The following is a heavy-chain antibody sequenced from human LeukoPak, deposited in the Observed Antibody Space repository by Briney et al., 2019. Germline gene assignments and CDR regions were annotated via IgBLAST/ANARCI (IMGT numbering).Heavy chain of an antibody. CDR2: IYYTGST. D-gene: IGHD1-14*01. V-gene: IGHV4-59*01. Sequence: PSETLSLTCTVSGGSISNYYWSWIRQPPGKGLEWIGYIYYTGSTNYYPSLKSRVTISVDTSKNQFSLKLSSVTAADTAVYYCARHSGTGYFAPWGQGTLVTVSS. CDR3: ARHSGTGYFAP. J-gene: IGHJ5*02. CDR1: GGSISNYY.